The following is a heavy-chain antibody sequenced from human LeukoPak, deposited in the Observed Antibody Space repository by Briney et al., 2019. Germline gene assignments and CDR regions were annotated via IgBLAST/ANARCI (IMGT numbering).Heavy chain of an antibody. V-gene: IGHV4-34*01. D-gene: IGHD3-22*01. J-gene: IGHJ4*02. Sequence: ASETLSLTCAVWGGSLSGYYWSWLRQPPGKGLEWIGESNHSGSTNYNPSLKSRVTISVDTSKNQFSLKLSSVTAADTAVYYCARDRGYYYDSSGRKRTDYWGQGTLVTVSS. CDR1: GGSLSGYY. CDR3: ARDRGYYYDSSGRKRTDY. CDR2: SNHSGST.